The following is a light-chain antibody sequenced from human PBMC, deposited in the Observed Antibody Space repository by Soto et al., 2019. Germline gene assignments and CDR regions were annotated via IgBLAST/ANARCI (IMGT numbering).Light chain of an antibody. CDR3: QQYNSYSGT. Sequence: EIEMTPSPATLSVSPVERATLSCRASQRVSSNLAWYQQKPGQAPRLLIYGASTRATGIPARFSGSGSGTEFTLTISSLQSEGFATYYCQQYNSYSGTFGQGAKVDIK. CDR2: GAS. V-gene: IGKV3-15*01. CDR1: QRVSSN. J-gene: IGKJ1*01.